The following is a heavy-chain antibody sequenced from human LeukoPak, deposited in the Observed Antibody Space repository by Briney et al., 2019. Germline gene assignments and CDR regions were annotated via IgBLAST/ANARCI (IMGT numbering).Heavy chain of an antibody. D-gene: IGHD3/OR15-3a*01. CDR3: AKRTVAFDY. Sequence: GRSLRLSCAASGFTFSSYAMHWVRQAPGKGLEWVAVISYDGSNKYYADSVKGRFTISRDNSKSTLYLQMNSLRAEDTAIYYCAKRTVAFDYWGQGTLVTVSS. CDR1: GFTFSSYA. J-gene: IGHJ4*02. CDR2: ISYDGSNK. V-gene: IGHV3-30-3*02.